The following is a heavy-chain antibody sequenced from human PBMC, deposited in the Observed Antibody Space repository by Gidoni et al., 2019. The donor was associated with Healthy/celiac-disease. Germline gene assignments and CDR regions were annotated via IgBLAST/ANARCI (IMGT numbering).Heavy chain of an antibody. D-gene: IGHD3-10*01. J-gene: IGHJ4*02. Sequence: QVQLVESGGGVVQPGRSRRLSCAASGFTFSSYGMHWVRQAPGKGLEWVAVIWYDGSNKYYADSVKGRFTISRDNSKNTLYLQMNSLRAEDTAVYYCARDTSRVVRGVIGLDYWGQGTLVTVSS. V-gene: IGHV3-33*01. CDR3: ARDTSRVVRGVIGLDY. CDR1: GFTFSSYG. CDR2: IWYDGSNK.